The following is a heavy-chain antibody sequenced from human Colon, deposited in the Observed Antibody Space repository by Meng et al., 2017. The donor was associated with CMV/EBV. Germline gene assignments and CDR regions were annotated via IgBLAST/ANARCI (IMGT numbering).Heavy chain of an antibody. D-gene: IGHD4-23*01. Sequence: EVQLVGSGGGLVQPGGSLSLYCAASGFTVSSNYMSWVRQAPGKGLEWVSVIYSGGSTYYADSVKGRFTISRDNSKNTLYLQMNSLRAEDTAVYYCASQDYGGSTRDYWGQGTLVTVSS. J-gene: IGHJ4*02. CDR1: GFTVSSNY. V-gene: IGHV3-66*04. CDR2: IYSGGST. CDR3: ASQDYGGSTRDY.